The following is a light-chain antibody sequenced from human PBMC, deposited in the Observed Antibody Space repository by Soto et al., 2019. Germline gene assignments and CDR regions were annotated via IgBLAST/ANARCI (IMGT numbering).Light chain of an antibody. V-gene: IGKV3-15*01. CDR1: QSISRS. J-gene: IGKJ1*01. CDR2: DAS. CDR3: QQRNNWPWT. Sequence: EIVFTQSPAILSVSPWQSSTLSFSASQSISRSLAWYQQKPGQAPRLLISDASTRATGIPARFSGSGSGTEFTLTISGLEPEDFAVYYCQQRNNWPWTFGQGTKVDIK.